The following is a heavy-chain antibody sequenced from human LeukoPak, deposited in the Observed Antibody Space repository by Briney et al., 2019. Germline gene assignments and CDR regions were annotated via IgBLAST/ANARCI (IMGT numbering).Heavy chain of an antibody. D-gene: IGHD6-13*01. J-gene: IGHJ4*02. V-gene: IGHV3-11*06. CDR2: ISGTSSHT. CDR1: GFTFSDYY. CDR3: ARLGSIAAAGTPDY. Sequence: PGGSLRLSCAASGFTFSDYYMSWIRQAPGKGLEWVSYISGTSSHTTYADSVKGRFTISRDNAKNSLYLQMYSLRGEDTAVYYCARLGSIAAAGTPDYWGQGTLVTVSS.